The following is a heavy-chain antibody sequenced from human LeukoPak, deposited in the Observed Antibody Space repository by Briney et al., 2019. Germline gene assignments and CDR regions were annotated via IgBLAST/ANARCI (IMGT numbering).Heavy chain of an antibody. CDR1: GYTFTSYG. V-gene: IGHV1-18*01. CDR3: ARRTYYYDSSGLNYYYYYMDV. Sequence: GASVKVSCKASGYTFTSYGISWVRQAPGQGLEWMGWISAYNGNTNYAQKLQGRVTMTTDTSTGTAYMELRSLRSDDTAVYYCARRTYYYDSSGLNYYYYYMDVWGKGTTVTISS. D-gene: IGHD3-22*01. CDR2: ISAYNGNT. J-gene: IGHJ6*03.